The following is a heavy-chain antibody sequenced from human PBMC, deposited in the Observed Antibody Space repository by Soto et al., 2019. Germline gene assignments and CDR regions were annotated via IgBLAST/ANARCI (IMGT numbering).Heavy chain of an antibody. D-gene: IGHD3-16*01. CDR1: GYTFTSYA. CDR2: INAGSGNT. CDR3: AGDLGCWLSDY. Sequence: QVQLVQSGAEVKKPGASVKVSCKASGYTFTSYAMHWVRQAPGQRLEWMGWINAGSGNTKYSQKFQGRVTITRNTAASTAYTERSGLSSEDTAVYSCAGDLGCWLSDYWGQGTLATVSS. J-gene: IGHJ4*02. V-gene: IGHV1-3*01.